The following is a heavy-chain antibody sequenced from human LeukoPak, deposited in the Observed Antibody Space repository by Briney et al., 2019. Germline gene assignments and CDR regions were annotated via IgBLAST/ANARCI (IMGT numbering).Heavy chain of an antibody. V-gene: IGHV1-2*04. Sequence: APVEALCKAFGYTFTGFNMDWGRPAPGPGVEWMGWINPDSGGTNYAQKFHGWVTMPRDTSISTAYMELSRLRSDDTAVYYCARGPKIAVAGTPFFYWGQGTLVTVSS. CDR2: INPDSGGT. CDR3: ARGPKIAVAGTPFFY. D-gene: IGHD6-19*01. J-gene: IGHJ4*02. CDR1: GYTFTGFN.